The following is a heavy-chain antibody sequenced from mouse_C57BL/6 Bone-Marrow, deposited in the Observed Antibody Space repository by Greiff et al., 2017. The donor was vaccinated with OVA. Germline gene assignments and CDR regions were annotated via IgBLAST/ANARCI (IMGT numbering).Heavy chain of an antibody. CDR2: IYPRSGNT. Sequence: QVQLKESGAELARPGASVKLSCKASGYTFTSYGISWVKQRTGQGLEWIGEIYPRSGNTYYNEKFKGKATLTADKSSSTAYMELRSLTSEDSAVYFCAFYYYGSSAWFAYWGQGTLVTVSA. CDR1: GYTFTSYG. J-gene: IGHJ3*01. CDR3: AFYYYGSSAWFAY. D-gene: IGHD1-1*01. V-gene: IGHV1-81*01.